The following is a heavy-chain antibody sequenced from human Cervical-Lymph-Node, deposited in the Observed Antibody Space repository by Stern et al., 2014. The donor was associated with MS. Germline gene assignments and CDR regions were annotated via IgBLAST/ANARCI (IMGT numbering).Heavy chain of an antibody. CDR2: IVVGSGNT. J-gene: IGHJ4*02. Sequence: QLVQSGPEVKKPGTSVKVSCKASGFTFTSSAVQWVRQARGQRLEWIGCIVVGSGNTNYAQKFQERVTITRDMSTSTAYMELSSLRSEDTAVYYCAAGSSSWYYFDYWGQGTLVTVSS. D-gene: IGHD6-13*01. V-gene: IGHV1-58*01. CDR1: GFTFTSSA. CDR3: AAGSSSWYYFDY.